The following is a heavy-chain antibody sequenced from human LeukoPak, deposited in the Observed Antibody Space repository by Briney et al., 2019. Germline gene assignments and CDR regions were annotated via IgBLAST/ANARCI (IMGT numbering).Heavy chain of an antibody. J-gene: IGHJ4*02. V-gene: IGHV4-61*02. Sequence: TLSLTCTVSGGSISSGSYYWSWIRQPAGKGLEWIGRIYTSGSTNYNPSLKSRVTISVDTSKNQFSLKLSSVTAADTAVYYCARAQRGSYYYFDYWGQGTLVTVSS. CDR1: GGSISSGSYY. CDR3: ARAQRGSYYYFDY. CDR2: IYTSGST. D-gene: IGHD1-26*01.